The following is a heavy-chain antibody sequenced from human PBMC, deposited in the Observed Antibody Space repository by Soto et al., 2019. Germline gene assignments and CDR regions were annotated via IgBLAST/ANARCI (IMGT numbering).Heavy chain of an antibody. CDR3: AGHQRLRYFDWPNTRPYYFDY. Sequence: PSETLSLTCTVSGGSISSSSYYWGWIRQPPGKGLEWIGSIYYSGSTYYNPSLKSRVTISVDTSKNQFSLKLSSVTAADTAVYYCAGHQRLRYFDWPNTRPYYFDYWGQGTLVTVSS. D-gene: IGHD3-9*01. J-gene: IGHJ4*02. CDR1: GGSISSSSYY. V-gene: IGHV4-39*01. CDR2: IYYSGST.